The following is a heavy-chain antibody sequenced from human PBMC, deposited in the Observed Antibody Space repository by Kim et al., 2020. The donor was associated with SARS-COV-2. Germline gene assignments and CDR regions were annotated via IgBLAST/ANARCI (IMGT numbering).Heavy chain of an antibody. CDR1: GYTFTSYA. V-gene: IGHV1-3*01. J-gene: IGHJ5*02. CDR3: ARGGPGVVAVAGTLWFDP. Sequence: ASVKVSCKASGYTFTSYAMHWVRQAPGQRLEWMGWINAGNGNTKYSQKFQGRVTITRDTSASTAYMELSSLRSEDTAVYYCARGGPGVVAVAGTLWFDPWGQGTLVTVSS. D-gene: IGHD6-19*01. CDR2: INAGNGNT.